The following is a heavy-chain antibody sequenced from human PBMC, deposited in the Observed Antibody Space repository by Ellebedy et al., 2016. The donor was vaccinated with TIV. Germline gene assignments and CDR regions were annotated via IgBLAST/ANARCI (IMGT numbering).Heavy chain of an antibody. CDR1: GGSFSGRRYY. D-gene: IGHD5-18*01. Sequence: MPSETLSLTCTVSGGSFSGRRYYWGCLRQRPGKGLEWIGRVYYSGSTSYNPSLKSRVTISAVPSKNQFALKLTSVTDADTAVDYCVRQWPYVDTGYWGQGILVTVSS. J-gene: IGHJ4*02. V-gene: IGHV4-39*01. CDR2: VYYSGST. CDR3: VRQWPYVDTGY.